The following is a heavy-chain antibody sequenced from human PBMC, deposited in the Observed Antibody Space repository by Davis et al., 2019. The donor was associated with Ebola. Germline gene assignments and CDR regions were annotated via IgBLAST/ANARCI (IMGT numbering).Heavy chain of an antibody. CDR2: IHHGGSA. V-gene: IGHV4-59*12. CDR3: ARDTRPCGGDCYDDTFDM. Sequence: PSETLSLTCTASGVSITTYFWSWIRQPPGKGLEWVGYIHHGGSANSNPSLKSRVTFSIDTSKSQVSLKLTSVTAADTAVYYCARDTRPCGGDCYDDTFDMWGQGTMVIVSS. CDR1: GVSITTYF. J-gene: IGHJ3*02. D-gene: IGHD2-21*01.